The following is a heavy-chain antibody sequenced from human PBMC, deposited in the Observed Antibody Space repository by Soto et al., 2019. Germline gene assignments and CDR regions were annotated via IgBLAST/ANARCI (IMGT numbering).Heavy chain of an antibody. CDR3: AMGDWFAEPATH. Sequence: EVQLLDSGGDLVQPGGSLRLSCVASGFVFTSNAMSWIRQAPGGRLEWVSALSGSGQAIYYADSVRGRFTISRDTSKNTLFLHMAYLRGDDTAVYYCAMGDWFAEPATHWGLGTVVTVSS. J-gene: IGHJ4*02. CDR1: GFVFTSNA. CDR2: LSGSGQAI. V-gene: IGHV3-23*01. D-gene: IGHD3-10*01.